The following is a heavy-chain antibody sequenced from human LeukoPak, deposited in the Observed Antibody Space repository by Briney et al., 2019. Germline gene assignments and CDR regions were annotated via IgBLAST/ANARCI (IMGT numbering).Heavy chain of an antibody. V-gene: IGHV4-39*07. CDR1: GGSISSGGYY. CDR2: INHSGST. J-gene: IGHJ4*02. CDR3: VSKVVDSSSWYYD. D-gene: IGHD6-13*01. Sequence: PSETLSLTCTVSGGSISSGGYYWSWIRQPPGKGLEWIGEINHSGSTNYNPSLKSRVTISVDTSKNQFSLELSSVTAADTAVYYCVSKVVDSSSWYYDWGQGTLVTVSS.